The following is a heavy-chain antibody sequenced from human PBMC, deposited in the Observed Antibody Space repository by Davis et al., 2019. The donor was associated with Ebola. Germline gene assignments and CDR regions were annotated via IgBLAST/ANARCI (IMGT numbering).Heavy chain of an antibody. CDR3: ARVGDGCFDY. CDR2: IYYSGST. CDR1: GGSISSYY. Sequence: PSETLSLTCTVSGGSISSYYWLWIRQPPGKGLEWIGYIYYSGSTNYNPSLKSRVTISVDTSKNQFSLKLSSVTAADTAVYYCARVGDGCFDYWGQGTLVTVSS. J-gene: IGHJ4*02. D-gene: IGHD5-24*01. V-gene: IGHV4-59*01.